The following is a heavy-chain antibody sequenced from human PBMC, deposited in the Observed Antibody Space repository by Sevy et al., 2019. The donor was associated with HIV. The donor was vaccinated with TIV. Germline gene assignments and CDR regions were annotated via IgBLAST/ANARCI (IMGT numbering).Heavy chain of an antibody. V-gene: IGHV3-48*03. J-gene: IGHJ6*01. Sequence: GGSLRLSCAASGFTFSTHAMHWVRQAPGKGLEWLGYISGDRGKIFYADSVKGRFSIFRDNARNSLYLQMRSLRVEDTAVYYCARRGCNGGNCYSDYYYGVDVWGQGTTVTVSS. CDR3: ARRGCNGGNCYSDYYYGVDV. D-gene: IGHD2-15*01. CDR2: ISGDRGKI. CDR1: GFTFSTHA.